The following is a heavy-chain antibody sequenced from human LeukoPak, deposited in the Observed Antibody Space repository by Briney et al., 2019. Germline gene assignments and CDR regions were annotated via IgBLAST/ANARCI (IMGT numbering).Heavy chain of an antibody. CDR2: INPTGGST. J-gene: IGHJ3*02. CDR1: GYSFTTYY. V-gene: IGHV1-46*01. D-gene: IGHD3-16*02. Sequence: ASVKVSCKASGYSFTTYYMHWVRQAPGQGLEWMGIINPTGGSTNYAQKFEGRVTMTRDTSTSTVYMELSSLRSDDTAVYYCARASGPAGNYDYVWGSYRYNDDAFDIWDQGTMVTVSS. CDR3: ARASGPAGNYDYVWGSYRYNDDAFDI.